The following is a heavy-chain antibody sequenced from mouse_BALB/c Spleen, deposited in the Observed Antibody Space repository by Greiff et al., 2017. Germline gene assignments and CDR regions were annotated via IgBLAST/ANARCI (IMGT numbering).Heavy chain of an antibody. CDR1: GFSITSDYA. CDR3: ARQESTVVSFDY. CDR2: ISYSGST. V-gene: IGHV3-2*02. D-gene: IGHD1-1*01. J-gene: IGHJ2*01. Sequence: EVKLQESGPGLVTPSQSLSLSCTVTGFSITSDYAWYWIRQFPGNKLEWMGYISYSGSTSYNPSLKSRISITRDTSKNQFFLQLNSVTTEDTAIYYCARQESTVVSFDYWGQGTTLTVSS.